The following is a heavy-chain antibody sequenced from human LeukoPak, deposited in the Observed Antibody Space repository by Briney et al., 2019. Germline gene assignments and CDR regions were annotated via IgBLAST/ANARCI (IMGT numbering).Heavy chain of an antibody. D-gene: IGHD3-22*01. Sequence: GGSLRLSCAASGFTFSGYSMNWVRQAPGEGLEWVSSITGSGSHTYYADSVKGRFTISRDSAKNSLYLQMNSLRAEDTAVYYCATSDSSGYYFSYYWGQGTLVTVSS. J-gene: IGHJ4*02. CDR1: GFTFSGYS. V-gene: IGHV3-21*01. CDR3: ATSDSSGYYFSYY. CDR2: ITGSGSHT.